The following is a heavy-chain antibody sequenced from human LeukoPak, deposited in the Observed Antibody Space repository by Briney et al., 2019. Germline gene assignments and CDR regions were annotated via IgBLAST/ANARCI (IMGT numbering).Heavy chain of an antibody. Sequence: GASVKVSCKASGYTFTDYYIHWVRQAPGQGLEWMAWMNPNRGDTTYAQKFQGRVTMTRDTSISTAYMGLSRLRFDDTAVYYCATNKEGKSLDYWGQGTLVTVSS. CDR1: GYTFTDYY. CDR3: ATNKEGKSLDY. V-gene: IGHV1-2*02. J-gene: IGHJ4*02. CDR2: MNPNRGDT.